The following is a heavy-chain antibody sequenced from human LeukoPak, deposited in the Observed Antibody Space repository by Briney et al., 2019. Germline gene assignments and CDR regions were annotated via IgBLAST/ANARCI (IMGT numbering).Heavy chain of an antibody. D-gene: IGHD2-15*01. Sequence: ASVKVSCKASGYTFIGYYMHWVRQAPGQGPEWMGWINPNSGGTNYAQKFQGRVTMTTDTSISTGYMELSSLRFDDTAVYYCARIPVIAANLGWFDPWGQGTLVTVSS. CDR1: GYTFIGYY. CDR3: ARIPVIAANLGWFDP. V-gene: IGHV1-2*02. J-gene: IGHJ5*02. CDR2: INPNSGGT.